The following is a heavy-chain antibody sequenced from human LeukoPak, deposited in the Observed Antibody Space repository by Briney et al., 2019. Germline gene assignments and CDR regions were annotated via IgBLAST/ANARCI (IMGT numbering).Heavy chain of an antibody. CDR2: IYTGGST. D-gene: IGHD2-8*01. V-gene: IGHV3-53*01. CDR1: GFTVSSNY. CDR3: ARDRRGVGAFDV. Sequence: GGSLRLSCAASGFTVSSNYMTWVRQAPGKGLQWVSVIYTGGSTYYADSVKGRFTVSRDNSKNTLYLQMDSLRAEDTAVYYCARDRRGVGAFDVWGQGTMVTVSS. J-gene: IGHJ3*01.